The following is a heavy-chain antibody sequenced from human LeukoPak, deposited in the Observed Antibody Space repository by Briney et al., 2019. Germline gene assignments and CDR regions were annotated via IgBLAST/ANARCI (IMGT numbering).Heavy chain of an antibody. V-gene: IGHV3-74*01. CDR1: EFTLSSYW. CDR3: ARDPDLSGYSFFEY. J-gene: IGHJ4*02. Sequence: GESLRLSCAASEFTLSSYWMHWVRQAPGKGLVWVSRINGDGSRTTYADSVKGRFTISRDNAKNMLYLQMNSLRAEDTAVYYCARDPDLSGYSFFEYWGQGTLVTVSS. CDR2: INGDGSRT. D-gene: IGHD3-22*01.